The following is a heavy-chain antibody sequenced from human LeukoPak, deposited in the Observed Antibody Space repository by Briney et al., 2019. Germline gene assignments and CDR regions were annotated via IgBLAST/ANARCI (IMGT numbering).Heavy chain of an antibody. CDR2: ISYDGSNK. J-gene: IGHJ4*02. V-gene: IGHV3-30*18. D-gene: IGHD1-26*01. CDR3: AKDKRELDY. Sequence: GGSLRLSCAASGFTFSNYAMTWVRQAPGKGLEWVAVISYDGSNKYYADSVKGRFTISRDNSKNTLYLQMNSLRAEDTAVYYCAKDKRELDYWGQGTLVTVSS. CDR1: GFTFSNYA.